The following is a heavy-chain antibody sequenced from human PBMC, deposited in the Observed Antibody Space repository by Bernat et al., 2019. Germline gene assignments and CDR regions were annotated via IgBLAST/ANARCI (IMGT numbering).Heavy chain of an antibody. D-gene: IGHD6-6*01. CDR2: MSSGSSTI. Sequence: EVQLVESGGGLVQPGGSLRLSCVVSGFTFTSYSMNWVRQAPGKGLEWVSYMSSGSSTIYYADSVKGRFTISRDNGKNSLYLQMNNLRAEDTAVYYCAEGAASLPYWGQGTLVTVSS. CDR3: AEGAASLPY. J-gene: IGHJ4*02. V-gene: IGHV3-48*01. CDR1: GFTFTSYS.